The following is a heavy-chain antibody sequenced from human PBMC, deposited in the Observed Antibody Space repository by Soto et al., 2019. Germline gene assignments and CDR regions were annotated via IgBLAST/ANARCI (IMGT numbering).Heavy chain of an antibody. CDR1: GFTFSSYA. CDR3: AKDVYYYDSSGYLRFDY. D-gene: IGHD3-22*01. CDR2: ISGSGGST. Sequence: LRLSCAASGFTFSSYAMSWVRQAPGKGLEWVSAISGSGGSTYYADSVKGRFTISRDNSKNTLYLQMNSLRAEDTAVYYCAKDVYYYDSSGYLRFDYWGQGTLVT. V-gene: IGHV3-23*01. J-gene: IGHJ4*02.